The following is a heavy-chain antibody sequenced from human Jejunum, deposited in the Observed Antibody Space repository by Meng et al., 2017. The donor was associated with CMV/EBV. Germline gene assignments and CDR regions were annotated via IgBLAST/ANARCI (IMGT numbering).Heavy chain of an antibody. V-gene: IGHV5-51*01. J-gene: IGHJ4*02. CDR3: ARGSDDYGDLIFDY. CDR1: YPFPTYW. Sequence: YPFPTYWIGWVPQMPGNGLEWMGIVYPADSDTKYSPSFQGQVTISADKSISTAYLQWRSLKASDTAIYYCARGSDDYGDLIFDYWGQGMLVTVSS. D-gene: IGHD4-17*01. CDR2: VYPADSDT.